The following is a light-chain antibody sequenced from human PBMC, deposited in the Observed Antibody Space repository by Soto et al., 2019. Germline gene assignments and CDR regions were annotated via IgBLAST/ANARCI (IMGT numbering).Light chain of an antibody. CDR2: DVS. Sequence: QSALTQPRSVSGSPGQSVTISCTGTSSDVGAYNYVSWFQQHPGKAPKLMMSDVSKRPSGVPDRFSGPKSGTSASLAISGLRSEDEADYYCAAWDDSLRALVFGGGTKLTVL. J-gene: IGLJ2*01. CDR1: SSDVGAYNY. CDR3: AAWDDSLRALV. V-gene: IGLV2-11*01.